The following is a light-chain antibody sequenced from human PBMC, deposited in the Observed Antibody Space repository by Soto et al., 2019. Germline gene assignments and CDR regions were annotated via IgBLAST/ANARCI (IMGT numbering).Light chain of an antibody. CDR3: QQYHTSPLT. J-gene: IGKJ1*01. CDR1: RSVSSSY. V-gene: IGKV3-20*01. Sequence: DIVMTESFHTLSMSTRQSATLSCRAGRSVSSSYIAWYQQKRGQAPRRLIYGASIRATGIPDRFSGSGSGTDFTLTISRLEPEDFAMYYCQQYHTSPLTFGQGTKVDIK. CDR2: GAS.